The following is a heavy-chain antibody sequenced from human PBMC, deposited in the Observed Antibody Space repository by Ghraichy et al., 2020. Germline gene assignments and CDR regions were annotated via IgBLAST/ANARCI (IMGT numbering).Heavy chain of an antibody. V-gene: IGHV4-4*07. Sequence: SETLSLTCTVSGGSITSYYWSWIRQPAGKGLEWIGRIYTSGGTTYNPSLKSRVTMSVDTSKNQFSLKLRSVTAADTAGYYCARGLHYYDSSGYYSWFDPWGQGTLVTVSS. CDR3: ARGLHYYDSSGYYSWFDP. J-gene: IGHJ5*02. D-gene: IGHD3-22*01. CDR1: GGSITSYY. CDR2: IYTSGGT.